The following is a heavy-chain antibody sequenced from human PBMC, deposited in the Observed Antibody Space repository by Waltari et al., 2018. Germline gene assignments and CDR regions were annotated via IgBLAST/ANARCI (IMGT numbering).Heavy chain of an antibody. CDR3: ANVDTAMVTIFAFDI. Sequence: RSLRLSCAASGFTFSSYGMHWVRQAPGKGLEWVAVISYDGSNKYYADSVKGRFTISRDNSKNTLYLQMNSLRAEDTAVYYCANVDTAMVTIFAFDIWGQGTMVTVSS. J-gene: IGHJ3*02. CDR2: ISYDGSNK. D-gene: IGHD5-18*01. CDR1: GFTFSSYG. V-gene: IGHV3-30*18.